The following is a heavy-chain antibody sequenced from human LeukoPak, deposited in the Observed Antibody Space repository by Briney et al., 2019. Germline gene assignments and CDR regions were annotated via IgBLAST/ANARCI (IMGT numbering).Heavy chain of an antibody. V-gene: IGHV3-30-3*01. CDR2: ISYDGSNK. Sequence: PGGSLRLSCAASGFTFSSYAMHWVRQASGKGLEWVAVISYDGSNKYYADSVKGRFTISRDNSKNTLYLQMNSLRAEDTAVYYCARGLDSSSWLYYYYGMDVWGQGTTVTVSS. J-gene: IGHJ6*02. D-gene: IGHD6-13*01. CDR1: GFTFSSYA. CDR3: ARGLDSSSWLYYYYGMDV.